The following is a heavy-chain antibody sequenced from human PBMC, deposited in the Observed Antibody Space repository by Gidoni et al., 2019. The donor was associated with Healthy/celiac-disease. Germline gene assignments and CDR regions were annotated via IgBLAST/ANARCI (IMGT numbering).Heavy chain of an antibody. CDR2: INFSGST. D-gene: IGHD1-26*01. J-gene: IGHJ2*01. CDR3: ATSWVLRAYWFFDL. CDR1: GGPISSGSYY. Sequence: QLQLQESRPGLVKPSETLSLTCTVSGGPISSGSYYWVWIRKPPGKGLGWIGSINFSGSTYYNPSLKSRVTISVDTSKNHFSLKLSSVTAADTAVYYCATSWVLRAYWFFDLWGRGTLVTVSS. V-gene: IGHV4-39*07.